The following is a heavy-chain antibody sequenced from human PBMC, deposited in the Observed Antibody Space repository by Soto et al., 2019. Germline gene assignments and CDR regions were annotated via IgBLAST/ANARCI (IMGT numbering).Heavy chain of an antibody. D-gene: IGHD1-1*01. Sequence: PGGSLRLSCAASGFTFSSFHMNWVRQAPGRGLEWVAYITSSSDTIYYSDSVKGRFTISRDNGKNSLFLQINSLRDEDTAVFYCAKVRDDDPSPFDYWGQGTLGTVS. CDR3: AKVRDDDPSPFDY. CDR1: GFTFSSFH. CDR2: ITSSSDTI. V-gene: IGHV3-48*02. J-gene: IGHJ4*02.